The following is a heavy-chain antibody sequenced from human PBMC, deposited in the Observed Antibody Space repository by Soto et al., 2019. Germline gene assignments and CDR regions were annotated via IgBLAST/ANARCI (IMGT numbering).Heavy chain of an antibody. Sequence: PGGSLRLSCAASGFTFSSYGMHWVRQAPGKGLEWVAVIWYDGSNKYYADSVKGRFTISRDNSKNTLYLQMNSLRAEDTAVYYCAREGSSSSYDYWGQGTLVTVSS. CDR2: IWYDGSNK. CDR3: AREGSSSSYDY. J-gene: IGHJ4*02. D-gene: IGHD6-6*01. CDR1: GFTFSSYG. V-gene: IGHV3-33*01.